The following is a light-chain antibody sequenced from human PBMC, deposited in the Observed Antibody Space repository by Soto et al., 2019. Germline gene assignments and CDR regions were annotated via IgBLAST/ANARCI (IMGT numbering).Light chain of an antibody. V-gene: IGLV1-44*01. J-gene: IGLJ2*01. Sequence: QSVLTQPPSASGTPGQRVTISCSGSSSNIGTNTVIWYQQLPGAAPKLLIYSDNQRPSGVPDRFAGSKSGTSASRAISGLQSEDEDDYYCAAWDVSLVVFGGGT. CDR1: SSNIGTNT. CDR2: SDN. CDR3: AAWDVSLVV.